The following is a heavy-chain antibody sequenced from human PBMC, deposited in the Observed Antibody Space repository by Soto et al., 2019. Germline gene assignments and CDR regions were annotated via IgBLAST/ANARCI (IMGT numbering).Heavy chain of an antibody. J-gene: IGHJ4*02. CDR1: GGSISSSSYY. D-gene: IGHD2-2*01. CDR2: IYYSGST. Sequence: QLQLQESGPGLVKPSETLSLTCTVSGGSISSSSYYWGWIRQPPGKGLEWIGSIYYSGSTYYNPSLKSRVTISVDTSKNQFSLKLSSVTAADTAVYYCARQWVVPAAILEFDYWGQGTLVTVSS. CDR3: ARQWVVPAAILEFDY. V-gene: IGHV4-39*01.